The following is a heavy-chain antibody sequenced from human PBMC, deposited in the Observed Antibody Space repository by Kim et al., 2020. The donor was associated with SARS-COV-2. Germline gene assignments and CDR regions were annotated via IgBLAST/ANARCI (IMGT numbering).Heavy chain of an antibody. CDR3: ARGRDGTNDGLDV. J-gene: IGHJ6*02. CDR1: GASISSGGYH. Sequence: SETLSLTCTVSGASISSGGYHWSWIRQHPGKGLEWIGDISNSGRTNYNASLQSRVTISADTSKSQFSLKLSSVTAADTAVYSCARGRDGTNDGLDVWGQG. D-gene: IGHD6-13*01. V-gene: IGHV4-31*03. CDR2: ISNSGRT.